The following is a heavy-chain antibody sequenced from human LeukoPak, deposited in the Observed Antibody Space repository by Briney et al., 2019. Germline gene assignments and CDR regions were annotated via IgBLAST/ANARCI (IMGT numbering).Heavy chain of an antibody. CDR2: IYYSGST. CDR3: AGDRVLNDAFDI. J-gene: IGHJ3*02. V-gene: IGHV4-59*01. CDR1: GGSISSYY. Sequence: PSETLSLXCTVSGGSISSYYWSWIRQPPGKVLEWIGYIYYSGSTNYNPSLKSRVTISVDTSKNQFSLKLSSVTAADTAVYYCAGDRVLNDAFDIWGQGTMVTVSS.